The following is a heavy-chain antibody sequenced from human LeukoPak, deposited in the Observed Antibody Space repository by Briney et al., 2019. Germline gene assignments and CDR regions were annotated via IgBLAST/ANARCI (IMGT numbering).Heavy chain of an antibody. CDR1: GYTFTSYG. J-gene: IGHJ3*02. Sequence: ASVKVSCKASGYTFTSYGISWVRQAPGQGLEWTGCISAYNGNTNYAQKLQGRVTMTTDTSTSTAYMELRSRRSDDTAVYYCARDSHDYGDHGAFDIWGQGTMVTVSS. V-gene: IGHV1-18*01. CDR3: ARDSHDYGDHGAFDI. D-gene: IGHD4-17*01. CDR2: ISAYNGNT.